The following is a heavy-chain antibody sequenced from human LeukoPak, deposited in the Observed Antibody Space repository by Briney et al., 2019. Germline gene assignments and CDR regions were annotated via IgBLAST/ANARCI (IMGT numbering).Heavy chain of an antibody. CDR3: ARDAKYYYDSSGFYYHYFDY. J-gene: IGHJ4*02. D-gene: IGHD3-22*01. CDR1: GGSFSGYY. Sequence: SETLSLTCAVYGGSFSGYYWSWIRQPPGKGLEWIGEINHSGSTNYNPSLKSRVTISVDTSKNQFSLKLSSVTAADTAVYYCARDAKYYYDSSGFYYHYFDYWGQGILVTVSS. CDR2: INHSGST. V-gene: IGHV4-34*01.